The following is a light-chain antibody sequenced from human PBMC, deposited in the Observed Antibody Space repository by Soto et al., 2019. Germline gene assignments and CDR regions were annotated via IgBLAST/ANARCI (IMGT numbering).Light chain of an antibody. CDR1: QSISSW. J-gene: IGKJ1*01. CDR2: DAS. Sequence: DIQMTQSPSTLSASVGDRVTITCRASQSISSWLAWYQQKPGKAPKLLIYDASSLESGVPPRFSGSGSGTDFTLTISSLQPEDFATYYCQQSYSTLWTFGQGTKVDIK. V-gene: IGKV1-5*01. CDR3: QQSYSTLWT.